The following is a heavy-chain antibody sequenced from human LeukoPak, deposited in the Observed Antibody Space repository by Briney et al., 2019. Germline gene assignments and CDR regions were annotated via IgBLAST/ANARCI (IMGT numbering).Heavy chain of an antibody. J-gene: IGHJ4*02. CDR3: ARDSYSKGDY. CDR2: IKNDGTGK. V-gene: IGHV3-7*01. CDR1: GFTFSSYS. Sequence: GGSLRLSCAASGFTFSSYSMNWVRQAPGKGLEWVANIKNDGTGKNYVDSVKGRFTISRDNAKNSLYLQMNSLRAEDTGVYYCARDSYSKGDYWGQGVLVTVSS. D-gene: IGHD5-18*01.